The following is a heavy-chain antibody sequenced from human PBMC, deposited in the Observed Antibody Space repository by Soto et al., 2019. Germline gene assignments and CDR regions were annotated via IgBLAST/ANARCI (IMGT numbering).Heavy chain of an antibody. CDR1: GFTFSSYA. D-gene: IGHD6-13*01. Sequence: EVQLLESGGGLVQPGGSLRLSCAASGFTFSSYAMSWVRQAPGKGLEWVSAISGRGGSTYYADSVKGRFTISRDNSKNTLYLQMNSRRAEDTAVYYCAKDRDARIAAAGTPDYYFDYWGQGTLVTVSS. CDR2: ISGRGGST. CDR3: AKDRDARIAAAGTPDYYFDY. V-gene: IGHV3-23*01. J-gene: IGHJ4*02.